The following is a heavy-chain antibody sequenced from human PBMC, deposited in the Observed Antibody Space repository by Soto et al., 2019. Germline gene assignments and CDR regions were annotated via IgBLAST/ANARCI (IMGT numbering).Heavy chain of an antibody. CDR1: GGTFSSYA. Sequence: QVQLVQSGAEVKKPGSSVKVSCKASGGTFSSYAISWVRQAPGQGLEWMGGIIPIFGTANYAQKFQGRVTITADESTSTAYMELSSLRSEDTAVYYCARSGRYDYVWGSYRPNFDYWGQGTLFTVSS. D-gene: IGHD3-16*02. CDR2: IIPIFGTA. CDR3: ARSGRYDYVWGSYRPNFDY. J-gene: IGHJ4*02. V-gene: IGHV1-69*01.